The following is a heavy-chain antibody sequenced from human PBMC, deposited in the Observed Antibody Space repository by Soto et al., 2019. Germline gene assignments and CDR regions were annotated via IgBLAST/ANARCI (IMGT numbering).Heavy chain of an antibody. Sequence: SETLSLTCAVYGGSFSGYYWSWIRQPPGKGLEWIGEINHSGSTNYNPSLKSRVTISVDTSKNQFCLKLSSVIAADTAVYYCARGGAYYDFWRGYYTPYGMDVWGQGTTVTVSS. CDR2: INHSGST. V-gene: IGHV4-34*01. CDR1: GGSFSGYY. D-gene: IGHD3-3*01. CDR3: ARGGAYYDFWRGYYTPYGMDV. J-gene: IGHJ6*02.